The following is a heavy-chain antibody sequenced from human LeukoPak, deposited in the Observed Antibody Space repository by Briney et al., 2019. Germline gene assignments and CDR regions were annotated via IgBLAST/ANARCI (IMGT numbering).Heavy chain of an antibody. Sequence: SETLSLTCAVYGVSFSGYYWSWIRQPPGKGLEWIGEINHSGSTNYNPSLKSRVTISVDTSKNQFSLKLSSVTAADTAVYYCARGPYKYYDSSDYYYWGQGTLVTVSS. CDR3: ARGPYKYYDSSDYYY. CDR1: GVSFSGYY. J-gene: IGHJ4*02. D-gene: IGHD3-22*01. CDR2: INHSGST. V-gene: IGHV4-34*01.